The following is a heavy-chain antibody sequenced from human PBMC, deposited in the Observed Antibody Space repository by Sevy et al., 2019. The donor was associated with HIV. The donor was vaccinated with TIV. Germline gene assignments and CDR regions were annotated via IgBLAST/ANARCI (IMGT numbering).Heavy chain of an antibody. CDR3: ARVGGYYYDSSGYPY. CDR2: ISSSSSTI. V-gene: IGHV3-48*01. J-gene: IGHJ4*02. Sequence: GGSLRLSCAASGFTFSSYSMNWVRQAPGKGLEWASYISSSSSTIYYADSVKGRFTISRDNAKNSLYLQMNSLRAEDTAVYYCARVGGYYYDSSGYPYWGQGTLVTVSS. D-gene: IGHD3-22*01. CDR1: GFTFSSYS.